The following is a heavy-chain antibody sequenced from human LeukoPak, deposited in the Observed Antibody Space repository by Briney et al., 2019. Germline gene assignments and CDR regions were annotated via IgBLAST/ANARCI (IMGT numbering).Heavy chain of an antibody. CDR2: IKSKTDGGTK. D-gene: IGHD1-26*01. CDR3: THRGVGALLPYYYYMDV. V-gene: IGHV3-15*01. CDR1: GFTFSNAW. Sequence: PGGSLRLSCAASGFTFSNAWMSWVRQAPGKGLEWVGRIKSKTDGGTKDYAAPVKGRFTISRDDSKNTLYLQMNSLKTEDTAVYYCTHRGVGALLPYYYYMDVWGKGTTVTVSS. J-gene: IGHJ6*03.